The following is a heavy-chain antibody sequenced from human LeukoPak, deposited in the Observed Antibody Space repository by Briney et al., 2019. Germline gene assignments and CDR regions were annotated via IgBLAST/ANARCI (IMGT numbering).Heavy chain of an antibody. D-gene: IGHD5-12*01. CDR3: ARERGYSGYDLENSRYYYYMDV. CDR1: GYTFTSYG. CDR2: ISAYNGNT. J-gene: IGHJ6*03. V-gene: IGHV1-18*01. Sequence: ASVKVSCKASGYTFTSYGISWVRQAPGQGLEWMGWISAYNGNTNYAQKLRGRVTMTTDTSTSTAYMELRSLRSDDTAVYYCARERGYSGYDLENSRYYYYMDVWGKGTTVTVSS.